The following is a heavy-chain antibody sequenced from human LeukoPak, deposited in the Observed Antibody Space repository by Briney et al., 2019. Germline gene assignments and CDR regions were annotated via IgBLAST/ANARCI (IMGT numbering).Heavy chain of an antibody. CDR2: IKQDGSEK. J-gene: IGHJ4*02. CDR3: AREYYDYVWGSYRYLQLFDY. Sequence: GGSLRLSCAASGFTFSSYWMSWVRQAPGKGLEWVANIKQDGSEKYYVDSVKGRFTISRDNAKNSLYMQMNSLRAEETAVYYCAREYYDYVWGSYRYLQLFDYWGQGTLVTVSS. D-gene: IGHD3-16*02. CDR1: GFTFSSYW. V-gene: IGHV3-7*01.